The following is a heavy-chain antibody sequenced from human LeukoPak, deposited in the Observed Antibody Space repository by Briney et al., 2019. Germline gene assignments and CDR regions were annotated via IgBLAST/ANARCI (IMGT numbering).Heavy chain of an antibody. CDR1: GFTFSSYE. J-gene: IGHJ5*02. CDR3: ARGSGPLNFSPDNWFDP. V-gene: IGHV3-21*01. CDR2: ISSSSSYI. Sequence: GGSLRLSCAASGFTFSSYEMNWVRQAPGKGLEWVSSISSSSSYIYYADSVKGRFTISRDNAKNSLYLQMNSLRAEDTAVYYCARGSGPLNFSPDNWFDPWGQGTLVTVSS. D-gene: IGHD3-3*01.